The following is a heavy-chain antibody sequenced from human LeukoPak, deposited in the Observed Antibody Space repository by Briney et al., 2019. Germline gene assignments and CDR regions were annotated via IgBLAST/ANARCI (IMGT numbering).Heavy chain of an antibody. D-gene: IGHD1-26*01. V-gene: IGHV3-23*01. CDR1: GFTFSSYA. Sequence: GGSLRLSCAASGFTFSSYAMSWVRQAPGKGLEWVSVISGGGGSTYYADSVKGRFTISRDNSKNMLSLQMNSLRGEDTAVYYCARALVGATRYWGQGTLVTVSS. CDR2: ISGGGGST. CDR3: ARALVGATRY. J-gene: IGHJ4*02.